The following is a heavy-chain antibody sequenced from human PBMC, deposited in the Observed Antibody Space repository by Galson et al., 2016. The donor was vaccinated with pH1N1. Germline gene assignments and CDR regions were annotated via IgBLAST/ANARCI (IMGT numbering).Heavy chain of an antibody. CDR2: LYYNENT. CDR3: ARHTRWGSSSSFDS. D-gene: IGHD6-13*01. Sequence: LSLTCTVSGTSVSGNYWSWIRQPPGKGLEWIGYLYYNENTNYNPSLKSRVTISEDTSKNQFSLRLTSVTAADTAVYYCARHTRWGSSSSFDSWGQGALVTVSS. J-gene: IGHJ4*02. V-gene: IGHV4-59*08. CDR1: GTSVSGNY.